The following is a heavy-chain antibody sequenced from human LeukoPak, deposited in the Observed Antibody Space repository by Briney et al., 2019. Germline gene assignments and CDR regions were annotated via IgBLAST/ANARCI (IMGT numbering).Heavy chain of an antibody. CDR3: ARAPGEGWFDP. D-gene: IGHD4-17*01. J-gene: IGHJ5*02. CDR1: GFTFSSNW. V-gene: IGHV3-7*01. Sequence: PGGSLRLSCAASGFTFSSNWMSWVRHGPGKGLEWVASIKQDGSEKYYVDSVKGRLTISRDNAKNSLYLQMNSLSAEDTALYYCARAPGEGWFDPGGQGTLVTVSS. CDR2: IKQDGSEK.